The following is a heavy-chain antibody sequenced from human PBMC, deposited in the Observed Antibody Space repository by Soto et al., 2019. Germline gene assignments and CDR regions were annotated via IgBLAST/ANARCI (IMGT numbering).Heavy chain of an antibody. V-gene: IGHV3-23*01. CDR1: GFTFSSYA. CDR2: ISGSGGST. CDR3: ARVQDSSGWYGFFRWFDP. J-gene: IGHJ5*02. Sequence: PGGSLRLSCAASGFTFSSYAMSWVRQAPGKGLEWVSAISGSGGSTYYADSVKGRFTISRDNSKNTLYLQMNSLRSEDTAVYYCARVQDSSGWYGFFRWFDPWGQGTLVTVSS. D-gene: IGHD6-19*01.